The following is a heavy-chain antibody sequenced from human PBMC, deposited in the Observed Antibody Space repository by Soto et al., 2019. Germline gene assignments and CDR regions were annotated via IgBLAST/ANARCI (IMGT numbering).Heavy chain of an antibody. CDR3: ARGGYSYGWAFYYFDY. Sequence: GSLRLSCAASGFTFSSYEMNWVRQAPGKGLEWVSYISSSGSTIYYADSVKGRFTISRDNAKNSLYLQMNSLRAEDTAVYYCARGGYSYGWAFYYFDYWGQGTLVTVSS. V-gene: IGHV3-48*03. CDR1: GFTFSSYE. D-gene: IGHD5-18*01. J-gene: IGHJ4*02. CDR2: ISSSGSTI.